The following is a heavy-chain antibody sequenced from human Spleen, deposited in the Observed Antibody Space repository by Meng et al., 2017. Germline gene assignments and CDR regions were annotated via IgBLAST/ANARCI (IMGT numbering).Heavy chain of an antibody. CDR2: IYHSGST. V-gene: IGHV4-4*02. CDR1: CGSISSSNW. CDR3: ARDGVVGAVNWFDP. Sequence: VDVQESGPGLLKPSGTLSRPCAALCGSISSSNWWSWVRQPQGKGLEWIGEIYHSGSTNYNPSLKSRVTISVDKSKNQFSLKLSSVTAADTAVYYCARDGVVGAVNWFDPWGQGTLVTVSS. D-gene: IGHD1-26*01. J-gene: IGHJ5*02.